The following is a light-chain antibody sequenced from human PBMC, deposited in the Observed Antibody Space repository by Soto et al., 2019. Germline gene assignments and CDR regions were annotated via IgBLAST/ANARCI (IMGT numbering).Light chain of an antibody. CDR3: AAWDDSLNGPV. Sequence: QPVLTQPPSASGTPGQRVTISCSGSSSNIGRNTVNWYQQLPGTAPKLLMYSNNQRPSGVPDRISGSKSGTSASLAISGLQSEDEADYYCAAWDDSLNGPVFGGGTQLTVL. J-gene: IGLJ3*02. CDR2: SNN. CDR1: SSNIGRNT. V-gene: IGLV1-44*01.